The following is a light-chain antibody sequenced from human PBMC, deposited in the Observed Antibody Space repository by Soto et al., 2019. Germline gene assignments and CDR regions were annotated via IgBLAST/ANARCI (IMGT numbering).Light chain of an antibody. V-gene: IGKV1-39*01. J-gene: IGKJ3*01. CDR3: QQSYSTPFT. Sequence: DIQMTQSPSSLSASVGDRVTITCRASQSISSYLNWYQQKPGKAPKLLIYAASSLQSGVPSRFSCSGSGKEFTLTISSLQTEDFATYYCQQSYSTPFTFGPGTKVDIK. CDR2: AAS. CDR1: QSISSY.